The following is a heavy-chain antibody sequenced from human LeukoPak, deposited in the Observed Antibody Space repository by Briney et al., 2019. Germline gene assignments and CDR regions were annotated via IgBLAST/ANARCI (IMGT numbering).Heavy chain of an antibody. CDR2: ISAYNGNT. Sequence: ASVKVSCKASGYTFTSYGISWVRQAPGQGLEWMGWISAYNGNTNYAQKLQGRVTMTTDTSTSTAYMELRSLRSDDTAVYYCARDKKKGYDYPILRYFDYWGQGTLGNVS. J-gene: IGHJ4*01. CDR1: GYTFTSYG. D-gene: IGHD5-12*01. V-gene: IGHV1-18*01. CDR3: ARDKKKGYDYPILRYFDY.